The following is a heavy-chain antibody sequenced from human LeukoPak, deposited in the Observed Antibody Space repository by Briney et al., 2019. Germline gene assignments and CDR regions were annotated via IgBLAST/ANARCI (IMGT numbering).Heavy chain of an antibody. J-gene: IGHJ5*02. D-gene: IGHD4-17*01. V-gene: IGHV3-15*01. Sequence: SGGSLRLSCVVSGFIFSNAWLTRVRQAPGKGLEWVGRIKSKTDGETTDYAAPVKGRFTISRDDSKNTLYLQMNSLKTEDTAVYYCTTDHDYGDYAPQVAWGQGTLVTVSS. CDR1: GFIFSNAW. CDR2: IKSKTDGETT. CDR3: TTDHDYGDYAPQVA.